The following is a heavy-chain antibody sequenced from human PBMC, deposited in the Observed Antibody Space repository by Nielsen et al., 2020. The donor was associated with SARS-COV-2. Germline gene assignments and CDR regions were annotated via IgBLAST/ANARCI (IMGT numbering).Heavy chain of an antibody. D-gene: IGHD3-3*01. CDR1: GFTFSSYW. J-gene: IGHJ4*02. CDR3: ARDAHDFPPNSFDY. V-gene: IGHV3-74*01. Sequence: GESLKISCAASGFTFSSYWMHWVRQAPGKGLVWVSRINSDGSSTSYADSVKGRFTISRDNAKNTLYLQMNSLRAEDTAVYYCARDAHDFPPNSFDYWGQGTLVTVSS. CDR2: INSDGSST.